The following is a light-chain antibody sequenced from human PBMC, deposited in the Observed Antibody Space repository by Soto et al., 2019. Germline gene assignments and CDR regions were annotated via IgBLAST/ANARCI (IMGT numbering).Light chain of an antibody. CDR1: QSVSSN. CDR2: GAS. V-gene: IGKV3-15*01. Sequence: PGERATLSCRASQSVSSNLAWYQQKPGQAPRLLIYGASTRATGIPARFSGSGSGTEFTLTISDVEPEDFAVYYCHQRQSWPRTFGQGTKVDIK. J-gene: IGKJ1*01. CDR3: HQRQSWPRT.